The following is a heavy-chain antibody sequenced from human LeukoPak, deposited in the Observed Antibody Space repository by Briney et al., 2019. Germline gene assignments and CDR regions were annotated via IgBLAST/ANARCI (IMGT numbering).Heavy chain of an antibody. CDR1: GFTFSNYW. CDR3: ARDGDGDRDLDY. D-gene: IGHD5-24*01. V-gene: IGHV3-74*01. CDR2: INSDGSTT. J-gene: IGHJ4*02. Sequence: LAGGSLRLSCAASGFTFSNYWMHWVRHAPGKGMVWVSHINSDGSTTSYAVSVKGRFTISRDNAKNTLYLQMDSLRAEDTAVYYCARDGDGDRDLDYWGQGTLVTVSS.